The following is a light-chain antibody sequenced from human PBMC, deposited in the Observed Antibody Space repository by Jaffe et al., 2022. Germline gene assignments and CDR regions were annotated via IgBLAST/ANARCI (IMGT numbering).Light chain of an antibody. Sequence: QSALTQPRSVSGSPGQSVTISCTGTGSDVGAYNFVSWYQHHPDKAPKLVIYDVSQRPSGVPDRFSGSKSGNTASLIISGLQAQDEADYYCCSYAGSYTLWVFGGGTKLTVL. CDR2: DVS. J-gene: IGLJ3*02. CDR1: GSDVGAYNF. CDR3: CSYAGSYTLWV. V-gene: IGLV2-11*01.